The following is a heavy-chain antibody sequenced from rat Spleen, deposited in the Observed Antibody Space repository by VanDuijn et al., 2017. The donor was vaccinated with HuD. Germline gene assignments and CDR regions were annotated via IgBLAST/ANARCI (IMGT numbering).Heavy chain of an antibody. J-gene: IGHJ2*01. Sequence: EVQLVESGGGLVQPGRSLKLSCAASGFTFSDYNMAWVRQAPTKGLEWVAPISYDGSSTYYRDSVKGRFTISRDNAKSTLYLQMDSLRSEDTATYYCARRFGSYYYGGYFDYWGQGVMVTVSS. D-gene: IGHD1-12*02. V-gene: IGHV5-7*01. CDR3: ARRFGSYYYGGYFDY. CDR2: ISYDGSST. CDR1: GFTFSDYN.